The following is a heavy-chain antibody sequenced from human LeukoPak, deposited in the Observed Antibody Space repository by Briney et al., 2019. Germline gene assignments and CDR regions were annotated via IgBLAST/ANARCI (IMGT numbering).Heavy chain of an antibody. CDR1: GFTFHNYA. D-gene: IGHD1-26*01. CDR3: VKVSGRGPRGPVDF. J-gene: IGHJ4*02. V-gene: IGHV3-23*01. CDR2: ISGSGYST. Sequence: PGGSLRLSCAASGFTFHNYAMAWVRQAPGKGLEWVSGISGSGYSTYYADSVKARFTTSRDVSKNTLYMQMNSLRVEDTAVYYCVKVSGRGPRGPVDFWGQGTLVTVSS.